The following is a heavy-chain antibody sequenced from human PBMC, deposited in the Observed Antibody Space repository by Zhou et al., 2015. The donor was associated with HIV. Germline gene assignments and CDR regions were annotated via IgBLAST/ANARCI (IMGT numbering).Heavy chain of an antibody. J-gene: IGHJ4*02. CDR1: GFTFSRSV. CDR2: IVIGSGNT. D-gene: IGHD5-18*01. V-gene: IGHV1-58*01. CDR3: ARDGARGYSYGYLGY. Sequence: QMQLVQSGPEVKKPGTSVKVSCKASGFTFSRSVVQWVRQARGQRLEWIGWIVIGSGNTNYAQKVQERVTISRDMSTSTAYMELSSLRSEDTAVYYCARDGARGYSYGYLGYWGQGTLVTVSS.